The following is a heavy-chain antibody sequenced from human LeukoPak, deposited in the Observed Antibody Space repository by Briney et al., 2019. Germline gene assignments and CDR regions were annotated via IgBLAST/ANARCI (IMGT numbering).Heavy chain of an antibody. Sequence: PSETLSLTCTVSSGSISSSYWSWIRQPPGKGLEWIGYIYYSGSTNYNPSLKSRVTISVDTSKNQFSLKLSSVTAADTAVYYCARSGGYSYGYAVDYWGQGTLVTVSS. CDR3: ARSGGYSYGYAVDY. CDR1: SGSISSSY. J-gene: IGHJ4*02. D-gene: IGHD5-18*01. V-gene: IGHV4-59*01. CDR2: IYYSGST.